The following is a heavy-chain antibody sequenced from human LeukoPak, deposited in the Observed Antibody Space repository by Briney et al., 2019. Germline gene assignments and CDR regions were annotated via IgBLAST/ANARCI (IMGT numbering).Heavy chain of an antibody. J-gene: IGHJ3*02. CDR2: ISSSGSTI. CDR1: GFTFSSYE. Sequence: EGSLRLSCAASGFTFSSYEMNWVRQAPGKGLEWVSYISSSGSTIYYADSVKGRFTISRDNAKNSLYLQMNSLRAEDTAVYYCAREILHEITIFGVAQDAFDIWGQGTMVTVSS. V-gene: IGHV3-48*03. CDR3: AREILHEITIFGVAQDAFDI. D-gene: IGHD3-3*01.